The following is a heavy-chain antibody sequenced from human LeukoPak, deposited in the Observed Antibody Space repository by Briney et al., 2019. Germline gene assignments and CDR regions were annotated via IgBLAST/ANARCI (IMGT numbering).Heavy chain of an antibody. D-gene: IGHD5-12*01. V-gene: IGHV3-11*01. CDR2: ISSSGSTI. CDR3: ARDSDYECDY. J-gene: IGHJ4*02. Sequence: KPGGSLRLSCAASGFTFSDYYMSWIRQAPGKGLEWVSSISSSGSTIYYADSVKGRFTISRDNAKNSLYLQMNGLKAEDTAVYCCARDSDYECDYWGQGTLVTVSS. CDR1: GFTFSDYY.